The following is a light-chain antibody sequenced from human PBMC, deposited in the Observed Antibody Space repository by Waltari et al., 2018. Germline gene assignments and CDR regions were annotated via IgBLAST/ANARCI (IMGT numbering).Light chain of an antibody. CDR2: DVS. J-gene: IGLJ2*01. Sequence: QSALTQPASVSGSPGPSITISCTGTSSDVGGYTDVSWYQQHPGKAPKLMIYDVSNRPSGVSNRFSGSKSGNTASLTISGLQAEDEADYYCSSYTSSTVVFGGGTKLTVL. CDR1: SSDVGGYTD. V-gene: IGLV2-14*03. CDR3: SSYTSSTVV.